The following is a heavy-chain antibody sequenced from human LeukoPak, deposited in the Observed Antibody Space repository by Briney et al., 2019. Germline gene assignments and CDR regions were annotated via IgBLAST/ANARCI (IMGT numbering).Heavy chain of an antibody. Sequence: GGSLRLSYAASGFTFRGYSMAWVRLAPGKGLEWVSVIRGGADDTSYADSVKGRFTISRDNSKNTLFLQMDGLRVEDTAVYYCATSGFSGYDHPSWGKGTLVTVSS. CDR1: GFTFRGYS. J-gene: IGHJ5*02. CDR3: ATSGFSGYDHPS. D-gene: IGHD5-12*01. V-gene: IGHV3-23*01. CDR2: IRGGADDT.